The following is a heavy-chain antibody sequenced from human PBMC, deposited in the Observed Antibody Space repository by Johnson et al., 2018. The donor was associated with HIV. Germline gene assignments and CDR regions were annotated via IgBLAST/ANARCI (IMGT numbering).Heavy chain of an antibody. CDR3: ATPSTESAFDI. Sequence: QVQLVESGGGLVQPGRSLRLSCAASGFTFSSYGMHWVRQAPGKGLEWVAVIGYDGSNKYYADSVKGRFTISRDNSKNTLYLQMNSLRAEDTAVYYCATPSTESAFDIWCQGTMVTVSS. V-gene: IGHV3-33*01. J-gene: IGHJ3*02. CDR2: IGYDGSNK. D-gene: IGHD1-1*01. CDR1: GFTFSSYG.